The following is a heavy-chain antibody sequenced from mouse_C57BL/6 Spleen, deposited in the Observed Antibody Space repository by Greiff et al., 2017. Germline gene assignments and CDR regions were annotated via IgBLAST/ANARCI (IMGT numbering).Heavy chain of an antibody. CDR1: GYTFTSYW. CDR2: IYPGSGST. Sequence: QVQLQQSGAELVKPGASVKMSCKASGYTFTSYWITWVKQRPGQGLEWIGDIYPGSGSTNYNEKFKSKATLTVDTSSSTAYMQLSSLTSEDSAVYYCASYYGSSSHYFDYWGQGTTLTVSS. V-gene: IGHV1-55*01. J-gene: IGHJ2*01. CDR3: ASYYGSSSHYFDY. D-gene: IGHD1-1*01.